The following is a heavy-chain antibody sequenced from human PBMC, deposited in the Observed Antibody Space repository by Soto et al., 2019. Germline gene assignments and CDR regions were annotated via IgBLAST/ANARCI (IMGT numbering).Heavy chain of an antibody. CDR3: ATEDVDTAMYGLRSPGDY. D-gene: IGHD5-18*01. V-gene: IGHV3-23*01. CDR2: ISGSGGST. J-gene: IGHJ4*02. CDR1: GFTFSSYA. Sequence: EVQLLESGGGLVQPGGSLRLSCAASGFTFSSYAMSWVRQAPGKGLEWVSAISGSGGSTYYTDSVKGRFTISRDNSKNTLYLQMNSLRAEDTAVYYCATEDVDTAMYGLRSPGDYWGQGTLVTVSS.